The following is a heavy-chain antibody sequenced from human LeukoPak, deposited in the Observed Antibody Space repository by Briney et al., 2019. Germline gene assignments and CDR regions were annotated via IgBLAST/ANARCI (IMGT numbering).Heavy chain of an antibody. V-gene: IGHV4-4*02. J-gene: IGHJ4*02. Sequence: SETLSLTCAVSGGSISSSNWWSWVRQPPGKGLEWIGEIYHSGSTNYNPSLKSRVTISVDKSKNQFSLKLSSVTAADTAVYYCARRGSSSSTSPQYYFDYWGQGTLVTVSS. CDR1: GGSISSSNW. D-gene: IGHD2-2*01. CDR3: ARRGSSSSTSPQYYFDY. CDR2: IYHSGST.